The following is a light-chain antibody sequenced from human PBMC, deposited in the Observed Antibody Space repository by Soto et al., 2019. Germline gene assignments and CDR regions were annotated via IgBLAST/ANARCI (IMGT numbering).Light chain of an antibody. CDR3: QQRSDWPRT. Sequence: EIVLTQSPATLSLSPGDRATLSCRASQSVNNHLAWYQQKPGQAPRLLLYDAGNRATDIPARFSGSGSGTAFSLTISSLVPEDFAVYYCQQRSDWPRTFGQGTKVEIK. CDR1: QSVNNH. J-gene: IGKJ1*01. V-gene: IGKV3-11*01. CDR2: DAG.